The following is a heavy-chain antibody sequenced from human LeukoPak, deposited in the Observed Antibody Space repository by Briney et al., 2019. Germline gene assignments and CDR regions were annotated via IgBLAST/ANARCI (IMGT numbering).Heavy chain of an antibody. V-gene: IGHV3-30*18. Sequence: GGSLRLSCAASGFTFSSYGMHWVRQAPGKGLEWLAVIRYDGSNKYYADSVKGRFTISRDNSKNTLYLQMNSLRAEDTAVYYCAKDHIAVAGSAEFGMDVWGKGTTVTVSS. CDR2: IRYDGSNK. D-gene: IGHD6-19*01. J-gene: IGHJ6*04. CDR1: GFTFSSYG. CDR3: AKDHIAVAGSAEFGMDV.